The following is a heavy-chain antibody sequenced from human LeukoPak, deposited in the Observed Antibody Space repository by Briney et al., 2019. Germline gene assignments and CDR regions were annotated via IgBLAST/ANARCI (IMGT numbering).Heavy chain of an antibody. CDR1: GFTFSSDG. V-gene: IGHV3-33*01. J-gene: IGHJ3*02. CDR3: ARYNWNDANAFDI. Sequence: VWSLRLSCAASGFTFSSDGMHWVRQSPANGLHSMAVIWYDGSNKFYADSVKGRFTISRDHSKDTLYLQMNSLRAEDTVVYYCARYNWNDANAFDIWGQGTMVTVSS. D-gene: IGHD1-20*01. CDR2: IWYDGSNK.